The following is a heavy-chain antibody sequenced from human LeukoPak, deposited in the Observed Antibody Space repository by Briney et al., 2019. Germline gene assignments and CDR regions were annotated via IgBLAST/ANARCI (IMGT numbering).Heavy chain of an antibody. V-gene: IGHV3-23*01. CDR3: AILPTSHYYYYYYMDV. CDR1: GFTFSSYA. CDR2: ISGSGGST. J-gene: IGHJ6*03. Sequence: GGSLRLSCAASGFTFSSYAMSWVRQAPGKGLEWVSAISGSGGSTHYADSVKGRFTISRDNSKNTLYLQMNSLRAEDTAVYYCAILPTSHYYYYYYMDVWGKGTTVTVSS. D-gene: IGHD3-16*01.